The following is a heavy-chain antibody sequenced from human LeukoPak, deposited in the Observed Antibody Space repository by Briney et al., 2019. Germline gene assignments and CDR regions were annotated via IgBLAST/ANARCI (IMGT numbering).Heavy chain of an antibody. CDR1: GFTFSSYT. D-gene: IGHD3-9*01. CDR3: ARTSTRVRYFDWLNYYYGMDV. CDR2: INWNGGST. J-gene: IGHJ6*02. Sequence: RSGGSLRLSCAASGFTFSSYTMSWVRQAPGKGLEWVSGINWNGGSTGYADSVKGRFTISRDNAKNSLYLQMNSLRAEDTALYYCARTSTRVRYFDWLNYYYGMDVWGQGTTVTVSS. V-gene: IGHV3-20*04.